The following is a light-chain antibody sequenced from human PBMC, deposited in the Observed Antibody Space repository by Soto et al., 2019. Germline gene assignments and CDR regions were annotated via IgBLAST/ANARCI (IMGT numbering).Light chain of an antibody. J-gene: IGKJ5*01. CDR3: QQYGSSPLIS. V-gene: IGKV3-20*01. CDR2: GAS. Sequence: VLTQSPGTLSLSPGESATLSCRASQTVSITYLTWYQQRPGQAPRLLIFGASKRATGIPDRFSGSGSGRDFTLTISGLEPEDFAVYYCQQYGSSPLISFGQGTRLEIK. CDR1: QTVSITY.